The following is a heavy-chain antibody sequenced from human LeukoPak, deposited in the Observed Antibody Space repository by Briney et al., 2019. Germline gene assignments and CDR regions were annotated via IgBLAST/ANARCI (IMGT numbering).Heavy chain of an antibody. CDR2: MNPNSGNT. CDR3: AGLAYCSSTSCYGFDP. J-gene: IGHJ5*02. Sequence: GASVKVPCKASGGTFSSYAINWVRQATGQGLEWMGWMNPNSGNTGYAQKFQGRVTITRNTSISTAYMELSSLRSEDTAVYYCAGLAYCSSTSCYGFDPWGQGTLVTVSS. V-gene: IGHV1-8*03. CDR1: GGTFSSYA. D-gene: IGHD2-2*01.